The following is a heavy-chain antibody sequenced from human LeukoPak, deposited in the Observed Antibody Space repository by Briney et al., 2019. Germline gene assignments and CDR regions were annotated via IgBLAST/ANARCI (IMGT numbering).Heavy chain of an antibody. V-gene: IGHV1-69*05. CDR2: IIPIFGTA. D-gene: IGHD2-2*02. CDR1: GGTFSSYA. CDR3: ARGDCSSTSCYIDY. Sequence: ASVKVSCKASGGTFSSYAISWVGQAPGQGLEWMGGIIPIFGTANYAQKFQGRVTITTDESTSTAYMELSSLRSEDTAVYYCARGDCSSTSCYIDYWGQGTLVTVSS. J-gene: IGHJ4*02.